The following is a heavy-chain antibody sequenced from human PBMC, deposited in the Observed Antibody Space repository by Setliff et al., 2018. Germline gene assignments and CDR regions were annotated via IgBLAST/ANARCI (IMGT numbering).Heavy chain of an antibody. CDR3: ARELRSPFWHIDF. D-gene: IGHD3-16*01. Sequence: SVKVSCKASGGTFSSDVITWVRQAPGQGLEWMGRLIPILRKTNYAENFQGRVSITADGSTNTVHMEVTSLRTEDTAVYYCARELRSPFWHIDFWGQGTLVTVLL. V-gene: IGHV1-69*13. CDR1: GGTFSSDV. J-gene: IGHJ4*02. CDR2: LIPILRKT.